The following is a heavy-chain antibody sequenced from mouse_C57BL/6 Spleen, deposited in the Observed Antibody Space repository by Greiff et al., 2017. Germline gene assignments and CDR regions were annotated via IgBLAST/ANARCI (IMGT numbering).Heavy chain of an antibody. V-gene: IGHV1-80*01. CDR2: IYPGDGDT. J-gene: IGHJ4*01. CDR3: ATIWAMDY. Sequence: VQLQQSGAELVKPGASVKLSCKASGYAFSSYWMNWVKQRPGKGLEWIGQIYPGDGDTNYNVKFKGKATLTADKSSSTAYMQLSSLTSEDATVYFCATIWAMDYWGQGTSVTVSS. CDR1: GYAFSSYW.